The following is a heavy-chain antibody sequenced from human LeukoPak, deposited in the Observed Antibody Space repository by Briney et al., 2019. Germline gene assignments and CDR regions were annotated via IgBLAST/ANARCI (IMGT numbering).Heavy chain of an antibody. CDR2: IKQDGSEK. V-gene: IGHV3-7*01. CDR3: ARVVVGASEISYDAFDI. CDR1: GFTFSSYW. J-gene: IGHJ3*02. D-gene: IGHD1-26*01. Sequence: GGSLRLSXAASGFTFSSYWMSWVRRAPGQGLEWVANIKQDGSEKYYVDSVKGRFTISRDNAKNSLYLQMNSLRAEDTAVYYCARVVVGASEISYDAFDIWGQGTMVTVSS.